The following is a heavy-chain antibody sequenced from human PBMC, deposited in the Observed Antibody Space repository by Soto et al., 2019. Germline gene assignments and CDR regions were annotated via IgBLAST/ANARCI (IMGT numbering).Heavy chain of an antibody. CDR1: GFTFGSFG. CDR2: ISYDGSNK. V-gene: IGHV3-30*18. Sequence: GGSLRHCCAASGFTFGSFGMHRVRQAPGKGLEWVAVISYDGSNKYYADSVKGRFTISRDNSKNTLYLQMNSLRAEDTAVYYCAKDSDRYWFDPWGQGTLVTVSS. CDR3: AKDSDRYWFDP. J-gene: IGHJ5*02. D-gene: IGHD3-10*01.